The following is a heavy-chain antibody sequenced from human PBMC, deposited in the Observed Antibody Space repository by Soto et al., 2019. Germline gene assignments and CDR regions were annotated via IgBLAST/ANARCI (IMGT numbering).Heavy chain of an antibody. J-gene: IGHJ6*02. CDR1: GLTFSSDG. V-gene: IGHV3-30*18. CDR2: ISYDGSNT. CDR3: AKDTREHAAGRLLEWSYAPYYYHGMDV. Sequence: GGSLRLSCAPPGLTFSSDGMQWFRQARGQGLACGAGISYDGSNTYYADSVKGRFTIDRDNSKNTLYLQMNSLRAEDTAVYYCAKDTREHAAGRLLEWSYAPYYYHGMDVWGQATTVTVSS. D-gene: IGHD3-3*01.